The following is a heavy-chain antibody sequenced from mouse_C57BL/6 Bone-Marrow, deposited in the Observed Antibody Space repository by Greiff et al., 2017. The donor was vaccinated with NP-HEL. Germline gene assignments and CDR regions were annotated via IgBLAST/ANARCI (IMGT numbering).Heavy chain of an antibody. J-gene: IGHJ4*01. V-gene: IGHV1-81*01. Sequence: QVQLQQSGAELARPGASVKLSCKASGYTFTSYGISWVKQRTGQGLEWIGEIYPRSGNTYYNEKFKGKATLTADKSSSTAYMELRSLTSGDSAVEFCARRSVYYYGSSSYYAMDDWGQGTSVTVSS. CDR2: IYPRSGNT. CDR1: GYTFTSYG. CDR3: ARRSVYYYGSSSYYAMDD. D-gene: IGHD1-1*01.